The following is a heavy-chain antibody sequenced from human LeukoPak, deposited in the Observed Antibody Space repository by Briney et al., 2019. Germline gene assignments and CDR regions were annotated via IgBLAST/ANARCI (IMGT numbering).Heavy chain of an antibody. CDR2: ISSSSSTI. D-gene: IGHD3-10*01. CDR3: AREAYYGSGPYYYYGMDV. V-gene: IGHV3-48*01. J-gene: IGHJ6*02. CDR1: GFTFSSYS. Sequence: PGGSLRLSCAASGFTFSSYSMNWVRQAPGKGLEWVSYISSSSSTIYYADSVKGRFTISRDNAKNSLYLQMNSLRAEDTAVYYCAREAYYGSGPYYYYGMDVWGQGTTVTVSS.